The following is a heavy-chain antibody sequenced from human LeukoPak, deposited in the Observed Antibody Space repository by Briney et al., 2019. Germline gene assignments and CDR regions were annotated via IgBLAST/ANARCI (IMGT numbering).Heavy chain of an antibody. CDR1: GFTFSSYG. J-gene: IGHJ6*02. CDR3: AKDLALYSGYDNYYGMDV. Sequence: PGGSLRLSCAASGFTFSSYGMHWVRQAPGKGLEWVVVISYDGSNKYYADSVKGRFTISRDNSKNTLYLQMNSLRAEDTAVYYCAKDLALYSGYDNYYGMDVWGQGTTVTVSS. CDR2: ISYDGSNK. D-gene: IGHD5-12*01. V-gene: IGHV3-30*18.